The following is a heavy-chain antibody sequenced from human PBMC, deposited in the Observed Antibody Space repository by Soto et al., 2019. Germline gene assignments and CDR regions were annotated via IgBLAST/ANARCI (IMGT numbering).Heavy chain of an antibody. V-gene: IGHV5-10-1*01. CDR1: GYSFTSYW. CDR3: ARIAAAYYYYYGMDV. D-gene: IGHD6-13*01. J-gene: IGHJ6*02. Sequence: GASLKISCKGSGYSFTSYWISWVRQMPGKGLEWMGRIDPSDSYTNYSPSFQGHVTISADKSISTAYLQWSSLKASDTAMYYCARIAAAYYYYYGMDVWGQGTTVTVSS. CDR2: IDPSDSYT.